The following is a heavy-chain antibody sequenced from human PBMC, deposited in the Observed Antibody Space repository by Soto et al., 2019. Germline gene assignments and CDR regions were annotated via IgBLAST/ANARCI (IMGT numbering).Heavy chain of an antibody. D-gene: IGHD3-22*01. CDR1: GFSLSTYGVG. J-gene: IGHJ4*02. CDR3: AHRPPADDTTTYYAFDY. Sequence: QITLKESGPTLVKPTQTLTLTCTFSGFSLSTYGVGVGWIRQPPGKALEWLALIYWDDDQRYSPSLRSRLTITKDTSKNQVVLTMTNMDPVDTATYYCAHRPPADDTTTYYAFDYWGQGTLVTVSS. V-gene: IGHV2-5*02. CDR2: IYWDDDQ.